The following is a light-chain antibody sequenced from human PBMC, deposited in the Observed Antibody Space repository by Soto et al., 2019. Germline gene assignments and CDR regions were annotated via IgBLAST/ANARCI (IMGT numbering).Light chain of an antibody. CDR2: AVT. V-gene: IGLV2-23*02. CDR3: CSYAGGSVV. J-gene: IGLJ2*01. CDR1: SSDVGSYNL. Sequence: QSVLTQPASVSGSPGQSITISCTGTSSDVGSYNLVSWYQHHPGKAPKLMIYAVTKRPSGVSNRFSGSKSGNTASLTISGLQAEDEADYHCCSYAGGSVVFGGGTQLTVL.